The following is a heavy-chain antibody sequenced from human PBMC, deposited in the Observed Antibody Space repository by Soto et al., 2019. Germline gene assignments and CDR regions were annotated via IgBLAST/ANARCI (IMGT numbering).Heavy chain of an antibody. D-gene: IGHD5-12*01. CDR1: GYTLTSYG. CDR2: ISAYNGNT. J-gene: IGHJ6*02. V-gene: IGHV1-18*04. CDR3: ARVDIVATVGDYYYGMDV. Sequence: ASVKVSCKASGYTLTSYGISWVRQAPGQGLEWMGWISAYNGNTNYAQKLQGRVTMTTDTSTSTAYMELRSLRSDDTAVYYCARVDIVATVGDYYYGMDVWGQGTTVTVSS.